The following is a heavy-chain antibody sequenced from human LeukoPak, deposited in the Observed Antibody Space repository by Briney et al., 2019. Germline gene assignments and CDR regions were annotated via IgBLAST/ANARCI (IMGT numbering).Heavy chain of an antibody. CDR2: IVVGSGNT. J-gene: IGHJ4*02. D-gene: IGHD3-22*01. V-gene: IGHV1-58*02. CDR3: AASSSRYYDSSGYYPEFDY. CDR1: GFTFISSA. Sequence: ASVKVSCKASGFTFISSAMQWLRQARGQRLEWIGWIVVGSGNTHYAQKFQERVTITRDMSTSTAYMELSSLRSEDTAVYYCAASSSRYYDSSGYYPEFDYWGQGTLVTVSS.